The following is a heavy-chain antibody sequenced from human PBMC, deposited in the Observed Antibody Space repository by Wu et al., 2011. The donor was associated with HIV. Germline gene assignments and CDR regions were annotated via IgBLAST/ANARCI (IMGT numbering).Heavy chain of an antibody. CDR3: VRRRLRVAWFDP. D-gene: IGHD3-16*01. CDR2: MNPDSGKT. Sequence: QVQLVQSGAEVKKPGASVKVSCKASGYTFTDYYMHWVRQAPGQGLEWMASMNPDSGKTGYAQKFQGRVTITKNNSISTVYMELSNLRSEDTALYYCVRRRLRVAWFDPWGQGTLVTVSS. J-gene: IGHJ5*02. CDR1: GYTFTDYY. V-gene: IGHV1-8*02.